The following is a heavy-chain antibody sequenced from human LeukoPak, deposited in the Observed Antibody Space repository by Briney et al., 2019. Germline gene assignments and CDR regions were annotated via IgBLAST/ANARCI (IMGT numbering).Heavy chain of an antibody. CDR1: GFIFKKYW. D-gene: IGHD5-18*01. CDR3: ARGRRGYSPA. CDR2: IKEDGSET. V-gene: IGHV3-7*01. Sequence: PGGSLRLSCAASGFIFKKYWMNWVRQVPGKGLECLANIKEDGSETYYADSVKGRFTISRDNPKNLLFLQINSLRVEDTAVYYCARGRRGYSPAWGQGTLVAVSS. J-gene: IGHJ5*02.